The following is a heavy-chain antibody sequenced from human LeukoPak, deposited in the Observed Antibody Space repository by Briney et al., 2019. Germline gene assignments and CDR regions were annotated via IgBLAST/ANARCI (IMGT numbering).Heavy chain of an antibody. CDR3: AKQLVRSYYYGMDV. D-gene: IGHD6-13*01. V-gene: IGHV4-34*01. CDR1: GGSFSGYY. Sequence: PSETLSLTCAVYGGSFSGYYWSWIRQPPGKGLEWIGEINHSGSTNYNPSLKSRVTISVDTSKNQFSLKLSSVTAADTAVYYCAKQLVRSYYYGMDVWGQGTTVTVSS. J-gene: IGHJ6*02. CDR2: INHSGST.